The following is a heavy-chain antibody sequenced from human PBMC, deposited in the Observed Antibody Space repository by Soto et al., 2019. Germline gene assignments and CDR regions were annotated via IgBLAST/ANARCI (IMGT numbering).Heavy chain of an antibody. V-gene: IGHV5-51*01. J-gene: IGHJ5*02. CDR2: IYPGDSDT. Sequence: PGESLKISCKGSGYSFTSYWIGWVRQMPGKGLECMGIIYPGDSDTRYSPSFQGQVTISADKSISTAYLQWSSLKASDTAMYYCARHSLNYYGSGSYYKNWFDPWGQGTLVTVSS. CDR1: GYSFTSYW. CDR3: ARHSLNYYGSGSYYKNWFDP. D-gene: IGHD3-10*01.